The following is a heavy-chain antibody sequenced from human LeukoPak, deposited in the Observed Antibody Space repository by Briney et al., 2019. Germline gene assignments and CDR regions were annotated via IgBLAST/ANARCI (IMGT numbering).Heavy chain of an antibody. D-gene: IGHD4-11*01. CDR1: GGSFSGYY. CDR2: INHSGST. CDR3: ARAYSNHLYFDL. V-gene: IGHV4-34*01. J-gene: IGHJ2*01. Sequence: SETLSLTCAVYGGSFSGYYWSWIRQPPGKGLEWIGEINHSGSTNYNPSLKSRVTISVDTSKNQFSLKLSSVTAADTAVYYCARAYSNHLYFDLWGRGTLVTVSS.